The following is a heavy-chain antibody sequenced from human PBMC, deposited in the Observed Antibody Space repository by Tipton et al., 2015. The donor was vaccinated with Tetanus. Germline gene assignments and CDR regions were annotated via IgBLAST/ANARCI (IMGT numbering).Heavy chain of an antibody. CDR3: ARDASRYAYGSNYFDY. V-gene: IGHV3-7*01. CDR2: IKQDGSDK. Sequence: SLRLSCAASGFTFSNYWMSWVRQAPGRGLEWVASIKQDGSDKNYVDSVKGRFTISRDNAKKSLYLQMSSPRAEDTAVYYCARDASRYAYGSNYFDYWGQGTLVTVSS. CDR1: GFTFSNYW. J-gene: IGHJ4*02. D-gene: IGHD3-10*01.